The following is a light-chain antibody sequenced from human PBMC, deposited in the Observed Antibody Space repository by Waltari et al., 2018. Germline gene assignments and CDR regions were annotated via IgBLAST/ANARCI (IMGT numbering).Light chain of an antibody. CDR2: EVS. J-gene: IGLJ3*02. V-gene: IGLV2-14*01. CDR1: SSDVGGYNY. CDR3: SSYTSSSTPRV. Sequence: QSALTQPASVSGSPGQSITISCTGTSSDVGGYNYVSWYQQHPGKAPKLMIYEVSNRPSWVSNRFSGSNSGNTASLTISGLQAEDEADYYCSSYTSSSTPRVFGGGTKLTVL.